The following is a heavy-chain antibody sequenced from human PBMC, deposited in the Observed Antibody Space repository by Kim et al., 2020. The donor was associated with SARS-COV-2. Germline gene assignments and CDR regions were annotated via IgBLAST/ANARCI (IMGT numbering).Heavy chain of an antibody. CDR1: ALTFSSYS. CDR2: ISSSGATI. D-gene: IGHD3-10*01. Sequence: GGSLRLSCTASALTFSSYSMNWVRQAPGKGLEWVSYISSSGATISYADSVKGRFTISRANAKNSLYLQMNSLRDEETAVYYCARNPPRVSIIAFSLVRGVSHRPSERAFDIWGQGTIVTVSS. V-gene: IGHV3-48*02. J-gene: IGHJ3*02. CDR3: ARNPPRVSIIAFSLVRGVSHRPSERAFDI.